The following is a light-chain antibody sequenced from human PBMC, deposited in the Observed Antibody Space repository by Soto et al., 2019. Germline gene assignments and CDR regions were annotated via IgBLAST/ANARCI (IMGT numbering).Light chain of an antibody. CDR1: QSVNNN. V-gene: IGKV3-15*01. J-gene: IGKJ1*01. CDR2: GAS. CDR3: QQYNNWPRT. Sequence: EIVMTQSPATLSVSPGERVTLSCRASQSVNNNLAWYQQKPGQAPRLLIYGASTKPTGIPARFSGSGSGTDFTLTISRLEPEDFAVYYCQQYNNWPRTFGQGTKVDIK.